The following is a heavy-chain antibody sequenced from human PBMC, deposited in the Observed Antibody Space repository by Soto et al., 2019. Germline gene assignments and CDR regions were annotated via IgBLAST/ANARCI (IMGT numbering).Heavy chain of an antibody. CDR2: IWYDGSNK. V-gene: IGHV3-33*01. D-gene: IGHD5-12*01. CDR3: ARVRLLDTICPQYYFDY. J-gene: IGHJ4*02. CDR1: GFTFSSYG. Sequence: PGGSLRLSCAASGFTFSSYGMHWVRQAPGKGLEWVAVIWYDGSNKYYADSVKGRFTISRDNSKNTLYLQMNSLRAEDTAVYYCARVRLLDTICPQYYFDYWGQLSLVPVSS.